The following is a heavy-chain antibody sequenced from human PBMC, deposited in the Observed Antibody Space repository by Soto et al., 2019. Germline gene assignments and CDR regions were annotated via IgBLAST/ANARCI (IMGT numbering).Heavy chain of an antibody. J-gene: IGHJ4*02. V-gene: IGHV3-23*01. CDR3: AKVRYFDWLFYEGRVGYFDY. D-gene: IGHD3-9*01. Sequence: EVQLLESGGGLVQPGGSLRLSCAASGFTFSSYAMSWVRQAPGKGLEWVSAISGSGGSTYYADSVKGRFTISRDNSKNTLYLQMNSLRAEDTAVYYCAKVRYFDWLFYEGRVGYFDYWGQGTLVTVSS. CDR2: ISGSGGST. CDR1: GFTFSSYA.